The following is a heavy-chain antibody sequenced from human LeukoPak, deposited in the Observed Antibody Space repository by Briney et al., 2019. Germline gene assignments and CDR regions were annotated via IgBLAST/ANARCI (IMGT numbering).Heavy chain of an antibody. D-gene: IGHD4-11*01. J-gene: IGHJ4*02. V-gene: IGHV1-18*01. CDR3: ARGTVLSPPMTTVTTVDY. CDR2: ISAYNGNT. Sequence: GASVKVSCKASGYTFTSYGISWVRQAPGQGLEWMGWISAYNGNTNYAQKLQGRVTMTTDTSTSTAYMELRSLRSDDTAVYYCARGTVLSPPMTTVTTVDYWGQGTLVTVSS. CDR1: GYTFTSYG.